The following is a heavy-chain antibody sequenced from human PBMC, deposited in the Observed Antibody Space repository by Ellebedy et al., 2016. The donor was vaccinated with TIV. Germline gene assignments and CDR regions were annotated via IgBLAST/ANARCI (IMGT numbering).Heavy chain of an antibody. CDR3: ARPRGITIFERILYFDL. J-gene: IGHJ2*01. V-gene: IGHV3-30*03. D-gene: IGHD3-3*01. CDR1: GFTFNSYG. CDR2: ISYVGNNE. Sequence: GESLKISCAASGFTFNSYGMHWVRQAPGKGLEWVAVISYVGNNEAYADFVKCRFTTYRDKSQNLLFLQMYSLRVEDTAVYYCARPRGITIFERILYFDLWGRGTLVTVSS.